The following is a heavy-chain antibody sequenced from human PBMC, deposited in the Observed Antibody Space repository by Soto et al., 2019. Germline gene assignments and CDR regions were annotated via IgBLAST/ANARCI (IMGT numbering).Heavy chain of an antibody. J-gene: IGHJ3*02. CDR1: GFTFSNAW. V-gene: IGHV3-15*01. D-gene: IGHD6-19*01. CDR3: TTDPTSGFGSGWYSDAFDI. Sequence: GGSLRLSCAASGFTFSNAWMSWVRQAPGKGLEWVGRIKSKTDGGTTDYAAPVKGRFTISRDDSKNTLYLQMNSLKTEDTAVYYCTTDPTSGFGSGWYSDAFDIWGQGTMVTVSS. CDR2: IKSKTDGGTT.